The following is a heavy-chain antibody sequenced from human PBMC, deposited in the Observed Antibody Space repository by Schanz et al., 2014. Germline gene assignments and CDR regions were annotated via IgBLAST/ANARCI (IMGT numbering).Heavy chain of an antibody. J-gene: IGHJ4*02. Sequence: QVHLVQSGAEVKKPGASVEVSCKASGYTFTTYAMSWVRQAPGQGLEWVGWISVYTGNTKYGQKVQGRVTMTADTSTNTAYMELRSLRSDDTAVYYCARDRRFFDRDDLYYFDSWGQGTLVTVSS. CDR2: ISVYTGNT. D-gene: IGHD3-3*01. V-gene: IGHV1-18*01. CDR3: ARDRRFFDRDDLYYFDS. CDR1: GYTFTTYA.